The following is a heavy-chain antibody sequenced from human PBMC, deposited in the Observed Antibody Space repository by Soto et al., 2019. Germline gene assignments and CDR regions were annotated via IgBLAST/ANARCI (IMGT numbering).Heavy chain of an antibody. V-gene: IGHV1-3*01. CDR3: ARDGVAAGNINFDY. J-gene: IGHJ4*03. D-gene: IGHD6-19*01. CDR2: ISGDSGNT. CDR1: GYMFTKSA. Sequence: ASVKVSCKASGYMFTKSAMHWVRQAPGQRLEWMGWISGDSGNTKYSPKLQDRATITRDTSASTAYMELSSLRSEDTALYYCARDGVAAGNINFDYWGQGTLVTVS.